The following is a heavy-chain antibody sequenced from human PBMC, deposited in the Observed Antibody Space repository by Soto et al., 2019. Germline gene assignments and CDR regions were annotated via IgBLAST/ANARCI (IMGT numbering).Heavy chain of an antibody. J-gene: IGHJ6*02. Sequence: QVQLVESGGGVVQPGRSLRLSCAASGFTFSSYGMHWVRQAPGKGLEWVAIIWYDGSNKYYADSVKGRFTISRDNSKNTLYLQMNSLRAEDTAVYYCARENIVVVPAAFPYYYYYGMDVWGQGTTVTVSS. CDR3: ARENIVVVPAAFPYYYYYGMDV. V-gene: IGHV3-33*01. CDR2: IWYDGSNK. D-gene: IGHD2-2*01. CDR1: GFTFSSYG.